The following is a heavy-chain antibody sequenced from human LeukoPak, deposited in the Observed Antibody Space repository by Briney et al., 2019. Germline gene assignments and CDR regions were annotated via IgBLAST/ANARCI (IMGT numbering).Heavy chain of an antibody. CDR1: GFTFSTYN. Sequence: HPGGSLRLSCAASGFTFSTYNFIWVRQAPGKGLEWVSAISGSGGSTYYADSVKGRFTISRDNSKNTLYLQMNSLRAEDTAVYYCAKDDSSSWYYYYGMDVWGQGTTVTVSS. V-gene: IGHV3-23*01. CDR3: AKDDSSSWYYYYGMDV. J-gene: IGHJ6*02. D-gene: IGHD6-13*01. CDR2: ISGSGGST.